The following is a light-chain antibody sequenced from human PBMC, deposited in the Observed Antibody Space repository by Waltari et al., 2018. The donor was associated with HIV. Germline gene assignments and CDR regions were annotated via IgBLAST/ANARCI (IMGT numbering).Light chain of an antibody. CDR2: RNN. J-gene: IGLJ2*01. CDR1: TSNIGSND. V-gene: IGLV1-47*01. Sequence: SVLTQPPSASGTPGQRVTISCSGSTSNIGSNDVFWYQHPPGAAPKLLIQRNNQRPSGVPGRFSGSTSGTSASLAISGLRSEDGAEYYCVAWDDSLRGVVFGGGTKVAAL. CDR3: VAWDDSLRGVV.